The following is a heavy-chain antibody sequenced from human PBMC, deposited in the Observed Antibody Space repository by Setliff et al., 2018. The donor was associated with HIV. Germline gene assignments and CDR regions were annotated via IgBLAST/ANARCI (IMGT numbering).Heavy chain of an antibody. D-gene: IGHD2-21*02. J-gene: IGHJ3*01. Sequence: SETLSLTCTVSGYSISSDYYWGWIRQPPGKGLEWIGNIYHSGSTYYNPSLKSRVTISVDTSKNQFSLKLRSVTAADTAVYYCARGEACGGGCHYAFELWGRGTMVTVS. V-gene: IGHV4-38-2*02. CDR3: ARGEACGGGCHYAFEL. CDR1: GYSISSDYY. CDR2: IYHSGST.